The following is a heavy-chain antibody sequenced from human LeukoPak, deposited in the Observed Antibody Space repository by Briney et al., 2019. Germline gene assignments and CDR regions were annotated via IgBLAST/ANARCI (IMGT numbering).Heavy chain of an antibody. V-gene: IGHV4-38-2*01. D-gene: IGHD5-24*01. J-gene: IGHJ4*02. CDR2: INHSGST. CDR1: GYSISSGYY. Sequence: SSETLSLTCAVSGYSISSGYYWGWIRQPPGKGLEWIGEINHSGSTNYNPSLKSRVTISVDTSKNQFSLKLSSVTAADTAVYYCARSSRWLQSRAFDYWGQGTLVTVSS. CDR3: ARSSRWLQSRAFDY.